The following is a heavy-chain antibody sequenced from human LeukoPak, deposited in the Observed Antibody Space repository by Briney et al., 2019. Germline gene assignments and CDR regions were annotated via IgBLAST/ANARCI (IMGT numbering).Heavy chain of an antibody. CDR3: ARDHEGIASP. CDR2: IYYSGST. J-gene: IGHJ5*02. Sequence: SETLSLTCTVSGGSVSSVTYYWSWIRRPPGKGLEWIGSIYYSGSTNYNPSLNSRVTISVDTSKNQFSLKLTSVTTADTAVYYCARDHEGIASPWGQGTLVTVSS. D-gene: IGHD6-13*01. CDR1: GGSVSSVTYY. V-gene: IGHV4-61*01.